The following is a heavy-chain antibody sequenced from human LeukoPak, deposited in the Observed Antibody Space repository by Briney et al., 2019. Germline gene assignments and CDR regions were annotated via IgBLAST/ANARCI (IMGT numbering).Heavy chain of an antibody. Sequence: ASVTVSCKASGYTFTGYYMHWVRQAPGQGLEWMGWINPNSGGTNYAQKFQGRVTMTRDTSISTAYMELSRLRSDDTAVYYCARDRSDYGDYFDYWGQGTLVTVSS. CDR2: INPNSGGT. V-gene: IGHV1-2*02. J-gene: IGHJ4*02. CDR1: GYTFTGYY. D-gene: IGHD4-17*01. CDR3: ARDRSDYGDYFDY.